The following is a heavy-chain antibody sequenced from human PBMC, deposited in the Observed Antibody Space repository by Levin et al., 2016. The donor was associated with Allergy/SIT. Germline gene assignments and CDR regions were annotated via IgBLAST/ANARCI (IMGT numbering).Heavy chain of an antibody. CDR3: ARDRTSGSYTSYFDY. CDR1: GFTFDDYF. V-gene: IGHV3-7*05. Sequence: GESLKISCEASGFTFDDYFMSWLRHVPGRGLEWVANMNPHGSETYSVDSVKGRFTISRDNAKRSLYLQMNSLRAEDTAVYYCARDRTSGSYTSYFDYWGQGTLVTVSS. CDR2: MNPHGSET. J-gene: IGHJ4*02. D-gene: IGHD1-26*01.